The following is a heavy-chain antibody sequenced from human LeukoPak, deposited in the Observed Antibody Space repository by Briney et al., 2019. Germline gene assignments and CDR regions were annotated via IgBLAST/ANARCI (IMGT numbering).Heavy chain of an antibody. CDR2: ISSSGSTI. CDR3: ARASGYSYGPCFDY. Sequence: PGGSLRLSCAASGFTFSSYSMNWVRQAPGKGLEWVSSISSSGSTIYYADSVKGRFTISRDNAKNSLYLQMNSLRAEDTAVYYCARASGYSYGPCFDYWGQGTLVTVSS. CDR1: GFTFSSYS. D-gene: IGHD5-18*01. J-gene: IGHJ4*02. V-gene: IGHV3-48*01.